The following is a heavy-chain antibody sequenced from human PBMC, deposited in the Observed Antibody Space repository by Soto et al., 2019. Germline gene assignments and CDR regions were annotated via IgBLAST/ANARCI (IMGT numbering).Heavy chain of an antibody. J-gene: IGHJ4*02. CDR2: ISFRGTTT. CDR3: VRNNSHITVTPFVL. CDR1: GFTFSNFE. Sequence: GGSLRRSCAASGFTFSNFEMNWVRQVPGKGLEWLSYISFRGTTTCYAGSVRGRFTISRDNAKSSVFLQMDSLRVEDTAIYYCVRNNSHITVTPFVLWGQITLVTVCS. D-gene: IGHD1-20*01. V-gene: IGHV3-48*03.